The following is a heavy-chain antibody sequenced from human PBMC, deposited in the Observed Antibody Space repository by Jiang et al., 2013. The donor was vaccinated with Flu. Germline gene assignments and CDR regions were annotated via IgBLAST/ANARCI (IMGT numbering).Heavy chain of an antibody. V-gene: IGHV3-30*03. D-gene: IGHD4-23*01. CDR2: ISSDGTIE. J-gene: IGHJ6*02. CDR1: GFTFSNYG. CDR3: ARDQTSVVTTLYYYYGMDV. Sequence: QLLESGGGVVQPGRSLRLSCTASGFTFSNYGIHWARQAPGKGLEWVAVISSDGTIEYYRDSVKGRFIISRDNSKNTLYLQLNSLRAEDSAVYFCARDQTSVVTTLYYYYGMDVWGQGTTVTVSS.